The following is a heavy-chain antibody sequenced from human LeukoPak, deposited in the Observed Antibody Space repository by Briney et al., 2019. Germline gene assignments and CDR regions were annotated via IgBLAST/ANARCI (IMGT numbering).Heavy chain of an antibody. V-gene: IGHV1-2*06. CDR1: GYTFTGYY. D-gene: IGHD4-17*01. J-gene: IGHJ4*02. CDR3: AISTVTLRVFDY. CDR2: INPNSGGT. Sequence: ASVKVSCKASGYTFTGYYMHWVRQAPGQGLEWMGRINPNSGGTNYAQKFQGGVTMTRDTSISTAYMELSRLRSDDTAVYYCAISTVTLRVFDYWGQGTLVTVSS.